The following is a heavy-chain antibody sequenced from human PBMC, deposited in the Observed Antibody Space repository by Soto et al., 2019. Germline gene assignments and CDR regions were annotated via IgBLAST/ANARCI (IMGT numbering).Heavy chain of an antibody. CDR1: GFSFSDYA. J-gene: IGHJ4*02. CDR2: ILSDGSKK. CDR3: ARESEDLTSNFDY. Sequence: GGSLRLSCAASGFSFSDYAIHWVRQAPGKGLEWLTLILSDGSKKYYADSVKGRLSISRDNSENTVFLEMNSLRAEDTAVYYCARESEDLTSNFDYWGQGTLVTVS. V-gene: IGHV3-33*05.